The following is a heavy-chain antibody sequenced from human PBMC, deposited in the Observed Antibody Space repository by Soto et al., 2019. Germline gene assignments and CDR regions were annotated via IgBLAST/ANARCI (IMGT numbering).Heavy chain of an antibody. CDR2: RLNDGSED. D-gene: IGHD1-1*01. V-gene: IGHV3-33*01. CDR1: GFTFSNYG. Sequence: QMQLVESGGGVVQPGRSLRLSCAASGFTFSNYGMHWVRQAPGKGLEWVSLRLNDGSEDFYRDSVKGRFSISRDNSRNSLYLQMNSLRDADTALYYCVRDDDFGPNALDLWGQGTMVSVSS. CDR3: VRDDDFGPNALDL. J-gene: IGHJ3*01.